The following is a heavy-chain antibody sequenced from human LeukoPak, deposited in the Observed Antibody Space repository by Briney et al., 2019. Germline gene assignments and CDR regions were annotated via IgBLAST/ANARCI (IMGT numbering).Heavy chain of an antibody. CDR1: GYTFTSYA. D-gene: IGHD6-13*01. J-gene: IGHJ5*02. CDR3: ATDRAAAGTYFWFDP. V-gene: IGHV7-4-1*02. Sequence: EASVTVSCKASGYTFTSYAMNWVRQAPGQGLEWMGWINTNTGNPTYAQGFTGRFVFSLDTSVSTAYLQISSLKAEDTAVYYCATDRAAAGTYFWFDPWGQGTLVTVSS. CDR2: INTNTGNP.